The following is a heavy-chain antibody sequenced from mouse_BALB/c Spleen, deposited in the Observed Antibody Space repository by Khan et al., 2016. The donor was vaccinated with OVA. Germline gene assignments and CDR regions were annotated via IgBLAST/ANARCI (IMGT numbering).Heavy chain of an antibody. CDR2: IWTDGIT. CDR1: GSSSTSYG. V-gene: IGHV2-3*01. D-gene: IGHD2-2*01. J-gene: IGHJ3*01. CDR3: AIIFYGYDWFAY. Sequence: QVQLKQSGPGLVAPSQSLSITCTVSGSSSTSYGVSWARQTPGKGLEWLGVIWTDGITNYHSSLKSRLTITKDNSKSQVLLKLSSLQTDDTATYYCAIIFYGYDWFAYWGQGTLVTVSA.